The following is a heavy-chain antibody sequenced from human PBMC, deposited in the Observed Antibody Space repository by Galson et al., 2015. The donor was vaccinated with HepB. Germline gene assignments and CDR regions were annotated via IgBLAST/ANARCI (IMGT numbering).Heavy chain of an antibody. CDR3: AKDSLPVVAANLVRDYYYGMDV. D-gene: IGHD2-15*01. J-gene: IGHJ6*02. CDR1: GFTFSSYA. V-gene: IGHV3-23*01. CDR2: ISGSGGST. Sequence: SLRLSCAASGFTFSSYAMTWVRQAPGKGLEWVSSISGSGGSTYYADSVKGRFTISRDNSKNTLYLQMNSLRAEDTAVYYCAKDSLPVVAANLVRDYYYGMDVWGQGTTVTVSS.